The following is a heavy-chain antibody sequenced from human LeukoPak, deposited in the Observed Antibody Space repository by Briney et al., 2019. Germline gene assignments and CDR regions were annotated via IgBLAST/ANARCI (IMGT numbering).Heavy chain of an antibody. CDR3: ARVTTMVRGVINYYYMDV. D-gene: IGHD3-10*01. CDR2: VSSSGSTI. Sequence: GGSLRLSCAASGFTFSSYEMNWVRQAPGKGLEWVSYVSSSGSTIYYADSVKGRFTISRDNAKNSLYLQMNSLRAEDTAVYYCARVTTMVRGVINYYYMDVWGKGTTVTISS. J-gene: IGHJ6*03. CDR1: GFTFSSYE. V-gene: IGHV3-48*03.